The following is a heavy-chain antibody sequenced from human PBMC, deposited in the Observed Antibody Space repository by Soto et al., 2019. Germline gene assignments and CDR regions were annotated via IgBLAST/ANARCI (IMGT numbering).Heavy chain of an antibody. CDR1: GYTFTSYY. V-gene: IGHV1-46*01. D-gene: IGHD2-8*01. CDR2: INPSGGST. Sequence: ASVKVSCKASGYTFTSYYMHWVRQAPGQGLEWMGIINPSGGSTSYAQKFQGRVTMTRDTSTSTVYMELSSLRPEDTAVYYCARDIVLMVYASGMDVWGQGTTVTVSS. J-gene: IGHJ6*02. CDR3: ARDIVLMVYASGMDV.